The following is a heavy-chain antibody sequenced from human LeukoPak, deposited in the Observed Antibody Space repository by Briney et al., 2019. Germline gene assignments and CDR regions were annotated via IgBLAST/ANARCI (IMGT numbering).Heavy chain of an antibody. CDR2: IIPIFGTA. CDR3: ARERYYDSSGHSPSKYFDS. CDR1: GGTFSNND. Sequence: SVKVSCEASGGTFSNNDISWVRQAPGQGLEWIGRIIPIFGTAKSTQKFQGRVTMTADKSTSTVHMEMRSLRSEDTAVYYCARERYYDSSGHSPSKYFDSWGQGSLVTVSS. D-gene: IGHD3-22*01. J-gene: IGHJ4*02. V-gene: IGHV1-69*06.